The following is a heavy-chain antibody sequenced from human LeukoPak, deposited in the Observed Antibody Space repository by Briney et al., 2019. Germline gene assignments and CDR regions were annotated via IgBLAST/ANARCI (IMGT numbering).Heavy chain of an antibody. V-gene: IGHV3-30*03. J-gene: IGHJ4*02. D-gene: IGHD3-22*01. CDR2: ISYDGNKK. CDR3: ARSRGATGYYWVDY. Sequence: GGSLRLSCAASGFTFSSYGMHWVRQAPGKGLEWVAVISYDGNKKYYADSVRGQFTISRDNSKSTFYLQMDSLRAEDTAVYYCARSRGATGYYWVDYWGQGTLVTVSS. CDR1: GFTFSSYG.